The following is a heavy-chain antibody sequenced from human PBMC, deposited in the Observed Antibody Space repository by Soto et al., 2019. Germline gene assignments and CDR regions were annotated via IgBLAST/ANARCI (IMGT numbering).Heavy chain of an antibody. CDR2: MNPNSGNT. J-gene: IGHJ4*02. V-gene: IGHV1-8*01. CDR3: ARESPHCISTSCYYG. Sequence: ASVKVSCKAAGYTFTSYDINWVRQATGQDFEWMGWMNPNSGNTAYAQKFQGRVTMTRDTSKSTAFMELSSLTSEDTAVYYCARESPHCISTSCYYGWGQGTLVTVSS. CDR1: GYTFTSYD. D-gene: IGHD2-2*01.